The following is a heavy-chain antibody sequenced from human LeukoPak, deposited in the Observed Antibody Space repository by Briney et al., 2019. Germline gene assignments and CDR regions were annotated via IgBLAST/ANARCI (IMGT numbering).Heavy chain of an antibody. J-gene: IGHJ4*02. CDR1: GFTFSSYW. D-gene: IGHD3-3*01. V-gene: IGHV3-7*01. CDR3: ARDITSITIFGVVTHFDY. CDR2: IKQDGSEK. Sequence: PGGSLRLSCAASGFTFSSYWMSWVRQAPGKGLEWVANIKQDGSEKYYVDSVKGRFTISRDNAKNSLYLQMNSLGAEDTAVYYCARDITSITIFGVVTHFDYWGQGTLITVSS.